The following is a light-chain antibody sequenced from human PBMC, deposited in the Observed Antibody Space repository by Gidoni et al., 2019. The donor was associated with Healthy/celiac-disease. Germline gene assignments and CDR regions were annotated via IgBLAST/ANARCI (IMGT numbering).Light chain of an antibody. J-gene: IGKJ3*01. CDR1: QSISSY. CDR2: AAS. Sequence: DIQMTQSPSSLSASVGDRVTITCRASQSISSYLNWYQQKPGKAPKLLIYAASSLQSGAPSRFSGSGSGTDFTLTISSLQPEDFATYYCQQSYSTPLTFGPXTKVDIK. V-gene: IGKV1-39*01. CDR3: QQSYSTPLT.